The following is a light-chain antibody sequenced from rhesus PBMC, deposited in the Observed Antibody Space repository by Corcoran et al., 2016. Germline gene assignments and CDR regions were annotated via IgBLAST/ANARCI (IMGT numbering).Light chain of an antibody. CDR2: GVS. J-gene: IGLJ1*01. CDR3: CSYTTSSSYI. CDR1: SSDIGGYNY. Sequence: QSAPTQPPSVSGSPGQSVTISFTGTSSDIGGYNYVSWYQQDPGKAPKLMIYGVSNRPSGVSDRFSGSKSGNTASLTISGLQAEDEADYYCCSYTTSSSYIFGAGTRLTVL. V-gene: IGLV2S7*01.